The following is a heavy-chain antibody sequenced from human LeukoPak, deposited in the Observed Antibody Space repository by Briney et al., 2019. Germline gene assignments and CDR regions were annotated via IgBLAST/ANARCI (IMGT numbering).Heavy chain of an antibody. CDR3: ARGRAGRRIFDY. CDR1: GGSFSGYY. Sequence: SETLSLTCAVYGGSFSGYYWSWIRQPPGKGLEWIGEINHSGSTNYNPSLKSRVTISVDTSKNQFSLKPSSVTAADTAVYYCARGRAGRRIFDYWGQGTLVTVSS. CDR2: INHSGST. V-gene: IGHV4-34*01. J-gene: IGHJ4*02. D-gene: IGHD3-3*02.